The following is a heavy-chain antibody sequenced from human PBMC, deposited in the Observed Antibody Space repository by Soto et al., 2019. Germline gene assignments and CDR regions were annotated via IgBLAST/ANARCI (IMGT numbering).Heavy chain of an antibody. Sequence: QLQLQESGPGLVKPSETLSLTCTVSGGSISSSSYYWGWIRQPPGKGLEWIGSIYYSGSTYYNPSLKSRVTISVDTSKNQFSLKLSSVTAADTAVYYCAMNNVDTAMGADTNWFDPWGQGTLVTVSS. CDR1: GGSISSSSYY. V-gene: IGHV4-39*01. CDR2: IYYSGST. D-gene: IGHD5-18*01. CDR3: AMNNVDTAMGADTNWFDP. J-gene: IGHJ5*02.